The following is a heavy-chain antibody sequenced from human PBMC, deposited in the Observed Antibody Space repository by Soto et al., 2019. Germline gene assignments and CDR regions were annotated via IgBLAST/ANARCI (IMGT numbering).Heavy chain of an antibody. V-gene: IGHV3-30*03. D-gene: IGHD2-2*01. CDR1: GFTFSSYG. Sequence: GGSLRLSCAASGFTFSSYGMHWVRQAPGKGLEWVAVISYDGSNKYYADSVKGRFTISRDNSKNTLYLQMTSLGSEDTAVYYCATESPVLPFTAGAYYYYNGMDVWGQGTTVTVSS. CDR3: ATESPVLPFTAGAYYYYNGMDV. J-gene: IGHJ6*02. CDR2: ISYDGSNK.